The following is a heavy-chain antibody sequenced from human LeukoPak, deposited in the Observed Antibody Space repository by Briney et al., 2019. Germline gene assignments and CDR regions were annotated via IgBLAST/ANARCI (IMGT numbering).Heavy chain of an antibody. CDR1: GYTFGTHW. D-gene: IGHD1-26*01. CDR2: INPSGDFR. Sequence: GASVKVSCKASGYTFGTHWMHWVRQAPGQGLEWMGIINPSGDFRSYAQKFKGRVTVTRDMSTRTVYMELSSLRSEDTAVYYCARGASGPKDYWGQGTLVTISS. V-gene: IGHV1-46*01. CDR3: ARGASGPKDY. J-gene: IGHJ4*02.